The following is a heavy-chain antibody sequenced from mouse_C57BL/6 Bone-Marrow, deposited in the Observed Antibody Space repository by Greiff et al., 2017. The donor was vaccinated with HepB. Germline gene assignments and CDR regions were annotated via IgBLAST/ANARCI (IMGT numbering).Heavy chain of an antibody. CDR2: ISYDGSN. CDR3: ARAGY. V-gene: IGHV3-6*01. J-gene: IGHJ2*01. Sequence: VQLQQSGPGLVKPSQSLSLTCSVTGYSITSGYYWNWIRQFPGNKLEWMGYISYDGSNNYNPSLKNRISITRDTSKNQFFLKLNSVTTEDTATYYCARAGYWGQGTTLTVSS. CDR1: GYSITSGYY.